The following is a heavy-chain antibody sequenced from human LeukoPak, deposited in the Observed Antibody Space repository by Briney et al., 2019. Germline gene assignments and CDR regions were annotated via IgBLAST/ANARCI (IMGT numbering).Heavy chain of an antibody. CDR3: AKGRGFTVAGKPAF. CDR1: GFTFDDYA. V-gene: IGHV3-9*01. J-gene: IGHJ4*01. Sequence: GGSLRLSCAASGFTFDDYAMHWVRQAPGKGLEWVSGISWNSGSIGYADSVKGRFTISRDNAKNSLYLQMNSLRAEDTALYYCAKGRGFTVAGKPAFWGQGTLVNVFS. D-gene: IGHD6-19*01. CDR2: ISWNSGSI.